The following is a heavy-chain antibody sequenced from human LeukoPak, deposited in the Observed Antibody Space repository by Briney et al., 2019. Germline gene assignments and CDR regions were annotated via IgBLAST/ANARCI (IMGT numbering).Heavy chain of an antibody. CDR1: GGSISSYY. V-gene: IGHV4-34*01. CDR2: INHGGST. CDR3: ARGRAFDP. J-gene: IGHJ5*02. Sequence: SETLSLTCTVSGGSISSYYWSWIRQPPGKGLEWIGEINHGGSTNYNPSLKSRVTISVDTSKNQFSLKLSSVTAADTAVYYCARGRAFDPWGQGTLVTVSS.